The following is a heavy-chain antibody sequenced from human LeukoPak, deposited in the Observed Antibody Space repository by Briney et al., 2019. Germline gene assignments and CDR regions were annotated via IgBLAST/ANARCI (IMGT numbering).Heavy chain of an antibody. J-gene: IGHJ4*02. CDR1: GGTFSSYA. CDR2: IIPIFGTA. CDR3: ARGIRGYWPSGLDY. Sequence: ASVKVSCKASGGTFSSYAISWVRQAPGQGLEWMGGIIPIFGTANYAQKFQGRVTITADESTSTAYMELSSLRSEDTAVYYCARGIRGYWPSGLDYWGQGTLVTVSS. V-gene: IGHV1-69*01. D-gene: IGHD2-2*03.